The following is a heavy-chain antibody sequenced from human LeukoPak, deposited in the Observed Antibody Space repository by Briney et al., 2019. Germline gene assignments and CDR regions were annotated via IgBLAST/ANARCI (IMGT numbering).Heavy chain of an antibody. CDR3: AREVNYYDSSGYYCDY. Sequence: ASVKVSCKASGYTFTGYYMHWVRQAPGQGLEWMGWINPNSGGTNYAQKFRGRVTMTRDTSISTAYMELSRLRSDDTAVYYCAREVNYYDSSGYYCDYWGQGTLVTVSS. J-gene: IGHJ4*02. CDR2: INPNSGGT. CDR1: GYTFTGYY. D-gene: IGHD3-22*01. V-gene: IGHV1-2*02.